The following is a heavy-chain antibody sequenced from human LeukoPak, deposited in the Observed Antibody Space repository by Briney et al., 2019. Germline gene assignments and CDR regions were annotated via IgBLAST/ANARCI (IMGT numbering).Heavy chain of an antibody. D-gene: IGHD3-22*01. CDR3: ARLYYDSSGQPFDY. J-gene: IGHJ4*02. V-gene: IGHV4-34*01. CDR1: GGSCSGYY. CDR2: INHSGST. Sequence: SETLSLTCAVYGGSCSGYYWSWVRQPPGKGLEWIGEINHSGSTNYNPSLKSRVTISVDTSKNQFSLKLSSVTAADTAVYYCARLYYDSSGQPFDYWGQGTLVTVSS.